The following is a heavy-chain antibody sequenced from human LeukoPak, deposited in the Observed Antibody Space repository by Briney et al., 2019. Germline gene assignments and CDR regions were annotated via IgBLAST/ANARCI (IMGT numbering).Heavy chain of an antibody. CDR3: ARRGNFDC. CDR2: SHYTGKT. Sequence: KPSETLSLTCAVSGDSITNHYWSWIRQPPGEGLEWIGYSHYTGKTYYNPSLKSRVTMSVDTSKSQFSLRLTSVTAADTAVYYCARRGNFDCWGQGTLVTVSS. J-gene: IGHJ4*02. V-gene: IGHV4-59*08. D-gene: IGHD6-13*01. CDR1: GDSITNHY.